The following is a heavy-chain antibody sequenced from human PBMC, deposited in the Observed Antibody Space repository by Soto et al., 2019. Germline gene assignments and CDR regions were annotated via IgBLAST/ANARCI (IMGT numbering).Heavy chain of an antibody. D-gene: IGHD3-10*01. J-gene: IGHJ4*02. CDR3: AKGVVREPAYFDD. CDR1: GFTFSAFA. V-gene: IGHV3-30*18. CDR2: ISYDGRNE. Sequence: GGTLRLSCTVSGFTFSAFAMYWVRQAPGKGLEWVALISYDGRNEDYAESVRGRFTISRDNSKNTLYLDMNSLSAEDSAVYFCAKGVVREPAYFDDWGQGTLVTVSS.